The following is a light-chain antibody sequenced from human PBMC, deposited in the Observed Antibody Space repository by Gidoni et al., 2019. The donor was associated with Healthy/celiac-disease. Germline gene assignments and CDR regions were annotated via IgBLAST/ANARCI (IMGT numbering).Light chain of an antibody. CDR2: AAS. Sequence: DIQMTQSPSSLSASVGDRVTITCRASQSISSYLNWYQQKPGKAPKLLIYAASSWQSGVPSRFSGIGSGTDFTLTISRLQPEDFATYYCQQSYSTPFTFGPGTKVDIK. CDR1: QSISSY. J-gene: IGKJ3*01. V-gene: IGKV1-39*01. CDR3: QQSYSTPFT.